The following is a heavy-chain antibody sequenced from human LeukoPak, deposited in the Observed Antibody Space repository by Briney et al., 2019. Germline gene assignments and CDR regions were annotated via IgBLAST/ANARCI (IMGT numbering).Heavy chain of an antibody. CDR1: GFTFSSYV. CDR3: AKEEAVRFLEWSHPFDY. CDR2: IRYDGSNK. Sequence: GGSLRLSCAASGFTFSSYVMHWVRQAPGKGLEWVAFIRYDGSNKYYSDSVKGRFTISRDNSKNTLYLQMNSLRAEDTAVYYCAKEEAVRFLEWSHPFDYWGQGTLVTVSS. V-gene: IGHV3-30*02. D-gene: IGHD3-3*01. J-gene: IGHJ4*02.